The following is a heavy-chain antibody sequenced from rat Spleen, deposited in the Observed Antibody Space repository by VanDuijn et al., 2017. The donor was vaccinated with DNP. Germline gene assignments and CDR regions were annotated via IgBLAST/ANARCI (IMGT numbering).Heavy chain of an antibody. CDR1: GFTFSDYY. V-gene: IGHV5-7*01. CDR2: ILFDGSRT. Sequence: EVQLVESGGGLVQPGRSLKLSCAASGFTFSDYYMAWVRQAPTKGLEWVTAILFDGSRTYYRDSVKGRFTISRDNAKRTQYLQMDSLRSEDTATYYCVTHPSWFGYWGPGTLVTVSS. J-gene: IGHJ3*01. CDR3: VTHPSWFGY.